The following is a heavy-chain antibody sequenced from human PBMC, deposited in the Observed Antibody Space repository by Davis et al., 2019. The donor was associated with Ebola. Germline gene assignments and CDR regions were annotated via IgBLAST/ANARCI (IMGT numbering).Heavy chain of an antibody. J-gene: IGHJ3*02. CDR2: INPSGGST. CDR1: GHTFTTYY. CDR3: ARERVLRFLEWLFEGPFDI. D-gene: IGHD3-3*01. V-gene: IGHV1-46*01. Sequence: ASVKVSCKASGHTFTTYYVHWVRQAPGQGLEWMGIINPSGGSTNYAQKFQGRVSMTGDTSTSTVYMELSSLRSEDTAVYYCARERVLRFLEWLFEGPFDIWGQGTMVTVSS.